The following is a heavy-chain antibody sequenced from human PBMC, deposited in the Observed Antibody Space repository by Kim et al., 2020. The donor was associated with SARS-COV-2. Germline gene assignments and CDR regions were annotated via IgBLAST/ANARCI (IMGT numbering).Heavy chain of an antibody. J-gene: IGHJ6*02. CDR2: ISSSSSYI. V-gene: IGHV3-21*01. CDR1: GFTFSSYS. Sequence: GGSLRLSCAASGFTFSSYSMNWVRQAPGKGLEWVSSISSSSSYIYYADSVKGRFTISRDNAKNSLYLQMNSLRAEDTAVYYCARDLRYSSGWYYYYYGMDVWGQGTTVTVSS. CDR3: ARDLRYSSGWYYYYYGMDV. D-gene: IGHD6-19*01.